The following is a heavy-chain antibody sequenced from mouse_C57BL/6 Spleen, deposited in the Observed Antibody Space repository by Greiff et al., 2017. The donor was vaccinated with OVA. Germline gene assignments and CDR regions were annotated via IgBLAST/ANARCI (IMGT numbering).Heavy chain of an antibody. CDR1: GFNIKNTY. Sequence: VQLKQSVAELVRPGASVKLSCTASGFNIKNTYMHWVKQRPEQGLEWIGRIDPANGNTKYAPKFQGKATITADTASNTAYLQLSSLTSEDTAIYYCARVPLLITTVVEGYFDVWGTGTTVTVSS. V-gene: IGHV14-3*01. CDR2: IDPANGNT. D-gene: IGHD1-1*01. J-gene: IGHJ1*03. CDR3: ARVPLLITTVVEGYFDV.